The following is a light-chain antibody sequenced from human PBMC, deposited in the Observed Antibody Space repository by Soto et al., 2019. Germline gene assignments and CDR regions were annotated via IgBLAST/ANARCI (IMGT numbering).Light chain of an antibody. V-gene: IGKV1-39*01. CDR2: ATS. J-gene: IGKJ1*01. CDR3: QQSYSFPWT. Sequence: DIQMTQSPSSLSASVGDRVTITCRASQSISSYLNWYQQKPGKAPKLLIYATSSLQSGVPSRFSGSGSETDFSLVISSLQPEDFATYYCQQSYSFPWTFGQGTKVDIK. CDR1: QSISSY.